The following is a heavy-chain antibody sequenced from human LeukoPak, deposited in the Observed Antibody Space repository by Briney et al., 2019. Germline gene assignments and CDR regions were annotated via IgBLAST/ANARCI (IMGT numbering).Heavy chain of an antibody. CDR1: GGSVSSSSYY. CDR2: IYYTGGT. V-gene: IGHV4-61*01. D-gene: IGHD3-22*01. J-gene: IGHJ4*02. Sequence: SKTLSLTCTVSGGSVSSSSYYWTWIRQPLGKGLEWIGYIYYTGGTNYNPSLKSRVTISVDRSKNQFSLRLSSVTAADTAVYYCARGRAYYDSSGYFDYWGQGTLVTVSS. CDR3: ARGRAYYDSSGYFDY.